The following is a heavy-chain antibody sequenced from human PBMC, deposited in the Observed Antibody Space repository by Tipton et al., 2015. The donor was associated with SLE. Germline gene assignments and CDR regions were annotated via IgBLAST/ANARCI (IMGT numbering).Heavy chain of an antibody. CDR3: ARVLMGFGEPRAPTRGYYYYMDV. CDR1: GGSFSGYY. V-gene: IGHV4-34*01. D-gene: IGHD3-10*01. Sequence: TLSLTCAVYGGSFSGYYWSWIRQPPGKGLEWIGEINHSGSTNYNPSLKSRVTIPVDTSKNQFSLKLRSVTAADTAVYYCARVLMGFGEPRAPTRGYYYYMDVWGKGTTVTVSS. J-gene: IGHJ6*03. CDR2: INHSGST.